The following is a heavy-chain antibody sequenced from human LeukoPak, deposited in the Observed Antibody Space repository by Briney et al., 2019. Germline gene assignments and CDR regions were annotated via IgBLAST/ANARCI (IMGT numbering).Heavy chain of an antibody. J-gene: IGHJ6*03. V-gene: IGHV3-30*18. CDR1: GFTFSSYG. CDR2: ISYDGSNK. Sequence: GGSLRLSCAASGFTFSSYGMHWVRQAPGKGLEWVAVISYDGSNKYCADSVKGRFTISRDNSKNTLYLQMNSLRAEDTAVYYCAKALYYYDSSGYSRIYYYYYYMDVWGKGTTVTVSS. CDR3: AKALYYYDSSGYSRIYYYYYYMDV. D-gene: IGHD3-22*01.